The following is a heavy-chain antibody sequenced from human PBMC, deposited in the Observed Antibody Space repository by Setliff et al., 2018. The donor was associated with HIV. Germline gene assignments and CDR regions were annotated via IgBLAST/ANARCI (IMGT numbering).Heavy chain of an antibody. CDR2: TIPMFGTA. J-gene: IGHJ6*02. CDR1: GGTFGIYG. V-gene: IGHV1-69*13. CDR3: ARDWDAVTTGQPSNYYYYGMDV. Sequence: SVKVSCKASGGTFGIYGISWVRQAPGQGLEWMGGTIPMFGTANYAQKFQGRVTITADESTNTGYMELSGLRFEDTAVYYCARDWDAVTTGQPSNYYYYGMDVWGQGTTVTVSS. D-gene: IGHD4-17*01.